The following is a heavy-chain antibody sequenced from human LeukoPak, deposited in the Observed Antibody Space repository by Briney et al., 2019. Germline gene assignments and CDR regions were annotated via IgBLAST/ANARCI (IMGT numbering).Heavy chain of an antibody. D-gene: IGHD3-22*01. V-gene: IGHV3-53*01. CDR3: ARDLNSSGSY. CDR2: IHSGGKT. CDR1: GFTVSGSY. Sequence: GSLRLSCAASGFTVSGSYMSWVRQAPGKGLEWVSVIHSGGKTYYADFVRGRFTTSRDNSKNTLYLQMNSLRAEDTAVYYCARDLNSSGSYWGQGTLVTVSS. J-gene: IGHJ4*02.